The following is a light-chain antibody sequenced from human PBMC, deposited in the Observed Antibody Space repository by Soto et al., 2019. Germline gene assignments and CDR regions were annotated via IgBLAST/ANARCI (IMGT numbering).Light chain of an antibody. Sequence: IVLTQSLGTLSLSTGERATLSCRASQSVSNNYLAWYQQKPGQAPRLLIYGASNRATGIPDRFSGSGSGTDFTLTISRLEPEDFAVYYCQQYGRSGTFGQGTKVDIK. CDR2: GAS. CDR3: QQYGRSGT. V-gene: IGKV3-20*01. CDR1: QSVSNNY. J-gene: IGKJ1*01.